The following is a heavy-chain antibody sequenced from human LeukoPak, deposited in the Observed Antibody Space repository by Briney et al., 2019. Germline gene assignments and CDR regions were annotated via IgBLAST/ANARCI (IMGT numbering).Heavy chain of an antibody. J-gene: IGHJ6*02. D-gene: IGHD6-13*01. Sequence: ASVKVSCKASGYTFTSYDINWVRQAPGQGLEWMGWISAYNGNTNYAQKLQGRVTMTTDTSTSTAYMELRSLRSDDTAVYYRASGAAAGNLEGADYYYYGMDVWGQGTTVTVSS. CDR3: ASGAAAGNLEGADYYYYGMDV. CDR1: GYTFTSYD. V-gene: IGHV1-18*01. CDR2: ISAYNGNT.